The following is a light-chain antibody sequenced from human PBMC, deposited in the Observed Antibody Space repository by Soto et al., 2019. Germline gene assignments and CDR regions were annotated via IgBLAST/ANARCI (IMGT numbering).Light chain of an antibody. Sequence: QSALTQPASVSGSPGQSITISCTGTSSDVGGYKYVSWYQQHPDKAPKLLIYEVSNRPSGVSNRFSGSKSGNTASLTISGLQAEDEADYYCSSYTNSNTPVVFGGGTQLTVL. J-gene: IGLJ2*01. V-gene: IGLV2-14*01. CDR3: SSYTNSNTPVV. CDR2: EVS. CDR1: SSDVGGYKY.